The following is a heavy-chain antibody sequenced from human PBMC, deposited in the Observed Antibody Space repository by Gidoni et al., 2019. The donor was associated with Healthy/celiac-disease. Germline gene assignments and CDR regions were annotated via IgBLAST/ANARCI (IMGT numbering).Heavy chain of an antibody. Sequence: EVQLVESGGGLIQPGGSLRLSCAASGFTVSSNYMSWVRQAPGKGLEWVSVIYSGGSTYYADSVKGRFTIPRDNSKNTLYLQMNSLRAEDTAVYYCARESSGAYYFDYWGQGTLVTVSS. CDR1: GFTVSSNY. J-gene: IGHJ4*02. CDR3: ARESSGAYYFDY. V-gene: IGHV3-53*01. D-gene: IGHD1-26*01. CDR2: IYSGGST.